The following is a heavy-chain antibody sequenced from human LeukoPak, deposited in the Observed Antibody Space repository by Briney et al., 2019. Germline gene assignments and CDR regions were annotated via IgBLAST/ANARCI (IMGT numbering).Heavy chain of an antibody. CDR1: GYTFTGYY. CDR3: ARHDCSSTSCYGNFDY. Sequence: GASVKVSCKASGYTFTGYYMHWVRQAPGQGLEWMGWINPNSGGTNYAQKFQGRVTMTRDTSISTAYMELRSLRSDDTAVYYCARHDCSSTSCYGNFDYWGQGTLVTVSS. J-gene: IGHJ4*02. CDR2: INPNSGGT. V-gene: IGHV1-2*02. D-gene: IGHD2-2*01.